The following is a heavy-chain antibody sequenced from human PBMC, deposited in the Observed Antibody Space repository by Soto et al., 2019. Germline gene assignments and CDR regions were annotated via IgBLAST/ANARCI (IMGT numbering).Heavy chain of an antibody. J-gene: IGHJ4*01. V-gene: IGHV4-59*01. CDR1: GGSISSYY. D-gene: IGHD4-17*01. CDR2: VSYSGST. CDR3: ARDVYYGGFSLGY. Sequence: SETLSLTCTVSGGSISSYYWSWIRQPPGKGLEWIGYVSYSGSTNYNPSLKSRVTISMDESSNQFSLKIRSVTAADTAVYYCARDVYYGGFSLGYWGHGILVTVSS.